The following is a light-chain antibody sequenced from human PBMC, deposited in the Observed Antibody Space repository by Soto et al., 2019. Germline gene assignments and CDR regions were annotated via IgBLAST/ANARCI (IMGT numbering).Light chain of an antibody. Sequence: DIVMTQTPLSLPVTPGEAASISCRSNQSLLDSDNGDTYLDWFQQRPGQSPQLLIYTLSNRASAVPDRFSGSGSRTVFTLEISRVEAEDVGVYYCMQRKEFPWTFGQGTKVVIK. J-gene: IGKJ1*01. V-gene: IGKV2-40*01. CDR3: MQRKEFPWT. CDR2: TLS. CDR1: QSLLDSDNGDTY.